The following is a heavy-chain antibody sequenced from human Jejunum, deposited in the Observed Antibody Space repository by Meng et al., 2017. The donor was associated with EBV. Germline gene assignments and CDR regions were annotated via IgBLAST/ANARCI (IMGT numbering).Heavy chain of an antibody. V-gene: IGHV3-74*01. J-gene: IGHJ4*02. Sequence: EVQLVESXXAXVXXGGXLRLSCAASGFTFSTYWMHWVRQAPGKGLVWISRINENGRTTTYADSVRGRFTISRDNTKNTLYLQMNSLRAEDTAVYFCSRDLAGSYDDWGQGTLVTVSS. CDR1: GFTFSTYW. D-gene: IGHD6-25*01. CDR3: SRDLAGSYDD. CDR2: INENGRTT.